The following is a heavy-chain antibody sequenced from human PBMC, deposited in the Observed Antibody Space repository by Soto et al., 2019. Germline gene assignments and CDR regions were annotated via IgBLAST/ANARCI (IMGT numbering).Heavy chain of an antibody. V-gene: IGHV3-15*01. D-gene: IGHD4-17*01. Sequence: SLRLSCAASGFTFSNAWMSWVRQAPGKGLEWVGRIKSKTDGGTTDYAAPVKGRFTISRDDSKNTLYLQMNSLKTEDTAVYYCTTPRGNYGGNPYYYYGMDVWGQGTTVTVSS. CDR3: TTPRGNYGGNPYYYYGMDV. CDR1: GFTFSNAW. CDR2: IKSKTDGGTT. J-gene: IGHJ6*02.